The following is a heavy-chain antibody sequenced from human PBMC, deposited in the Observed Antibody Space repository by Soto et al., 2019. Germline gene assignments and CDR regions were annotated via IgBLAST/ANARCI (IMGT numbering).Heavy chain of an antibody. J-gene: IGHJ4*02. CDR1: GGSISSGGYY. CDR3: ARAGWGYPVGY. Sequence: QVQLQESGPGLVKPSQTLSLTCTVSGGSISSGGYYWSWIRQYPGKGLEWIGYIYYSGSTYYNPSFKSRVTISVYTSKNQFSLKRSSGTAADPAVYYCARAGWGYPVGYWGQGTLVTVSS. CDR2: IYYSGST. V-gene: IGHV4-31*03. D-gene: IGHD3-16*02.